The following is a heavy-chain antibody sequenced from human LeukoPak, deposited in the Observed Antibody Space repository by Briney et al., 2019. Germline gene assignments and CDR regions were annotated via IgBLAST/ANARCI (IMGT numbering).Heavy chain of an antibody. V-gene: IGHV4-39*07. D-gene: IGHD3-9*01. Sequence: SETLSLTCTVSGGSISSSSYYWGWIRQPPGKGLEWIGSIYYSGSTYYNPSLKSRVTLSVDTSKNQFSLKLNSVTAADTAVYYCARDPTDFDILTGYWRARDYYYGMDVWGQGTTVTVSS. J-gene: IGHJ6*02. CDR1: GGSISSSSYY. CDR3: ARDPTDFDILTGYWRARDYYYGMDV. CDR2: IYYSGST.